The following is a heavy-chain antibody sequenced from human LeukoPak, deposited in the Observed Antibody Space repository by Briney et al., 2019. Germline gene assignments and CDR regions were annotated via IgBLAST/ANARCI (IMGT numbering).Heavy chain of an antibody. V-gene: IGHV3-7*01. Sequence: PGGSLRLSCAASGFTFSSYGMHWVRQAPGKGLEWVANIKPDGSETNYVDSVKGRFTISRDNAKNSLFLQMNSVRAEDTALYYCARDQSYGSSFAYWGQGSLVIVSS. CDR2: IKPDGSET. CDR3: ARDQSYGSSFAY. D-gene: IGHD3-10*01. CDR1: GFTFSSYG. J-gene: IGHJ4*02.